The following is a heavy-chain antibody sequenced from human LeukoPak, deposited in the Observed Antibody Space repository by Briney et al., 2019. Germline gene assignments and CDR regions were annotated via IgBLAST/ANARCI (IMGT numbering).Heavy chain of an antibody. J-gene: IGHJ4*02. CDR1: GFTFSSYA. Sequence: GGSLRLSCAASGFTFSSYAMSWVRQAPGKGLERVSAISGSGGSTYYADSVKGRFTISRDNSKNTLCLQMNSLRAEDTAVYYCAKDLGIAVAGTDYWGQGTLVTVSS. CDR2: ISGSGGST. CDR3: AKDLGIAVAGTDY. V-gene: IGHV3-23*01. D-gene: IGHD6-19*01.